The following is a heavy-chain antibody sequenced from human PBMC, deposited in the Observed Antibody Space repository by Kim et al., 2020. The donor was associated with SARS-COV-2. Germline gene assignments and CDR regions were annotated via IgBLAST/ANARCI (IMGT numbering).Heavy chain of an antibody. J-gene: IGHJ4*02. CDR3: SIVASKLRFLNFEY. D-gene: IGHD3-3*01. CDR2: ISGIGSTT. Sequence: GGSLRLSCAASGFTFSSYYMTWVRQAPGKGLEWVSDISGIGSTTYYADSVKGRFTISGDNSKNTPYLQLNSLRAEYTAVYYWSIVASKLRFLNFEYRGQ. CDR1: GFTFSSYY. V-gene: IGHV3-23*01.